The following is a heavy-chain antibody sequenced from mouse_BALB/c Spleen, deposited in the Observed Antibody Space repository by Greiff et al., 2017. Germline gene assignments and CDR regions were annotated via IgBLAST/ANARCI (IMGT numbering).Heavy chain of an antibody. CDR3: ARFPAYLACLAY. D-gene: IGHD2-10*01. Sequence: QVQLKQSGPELVKPGASVKMSCKASGYTFTDYVISWVKQRTGQGLEWIGEIYPGSGSTYYNEKFKGKATRTADKSSNTAYMQLSSLTSEDSAVYFCARFPAYLACLAYWGQGTLVTVSA. CDR1: GYTFTDYV. J-gene: IGHJ3*01. V-gene: IGHV1-77*01. CDR2: IYPGSGST.